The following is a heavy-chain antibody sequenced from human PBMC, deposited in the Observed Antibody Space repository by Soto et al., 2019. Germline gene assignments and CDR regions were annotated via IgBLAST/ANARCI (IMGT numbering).Heavy chain of an antibody. CDR3: ARRRVWFGEHAFDI. J-gene: IGHJ3*02. D-gene: IGHD3-10*01. CDR2: IYYSGST. Sequence: SETLSLTCTVSGGSISSYYWSWIRQPPGKGLEWIGYIYYSGSTNYNPSLKSRVTISVDTSKNQFSLKLSSVTAADTAVYYCARRRVWFGEHAFDIWGQGTMVTVSS. V-gene: IGHV4-59*08. CDR1: GGSISSYY.